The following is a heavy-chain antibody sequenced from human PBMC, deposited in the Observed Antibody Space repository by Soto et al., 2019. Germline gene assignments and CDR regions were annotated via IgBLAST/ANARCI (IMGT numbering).Heavy chain of an antibody. CDR3: ARDGGRHSEGIDY. D-gene: IGHD1-26*01. CDR1: VGTFSSYS. Sequence: QVQLVQSGAEVKKPGSSVKVSCKASVGTFSSYSINWVRQAPGQGLEWMGEIIPILGTANYAQKFQGRVTMTADEATSTAYMALSSLRSEDTAVYYCARDGGRHSEGIDYWGQGTLVTVSS. V-gene: IGHV1-69*01. J-gene: IGHJ4*02. CDR2: IIPILGTA.